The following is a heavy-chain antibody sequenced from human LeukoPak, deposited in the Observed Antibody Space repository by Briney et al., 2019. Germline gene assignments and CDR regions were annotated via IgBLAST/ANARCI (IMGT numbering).Heavy chain of an antibody. J-gene: IGHJ4*02. CDR2: ISGSGGST. V-gene: IGHV3-23*01. D-gene: IGHD6-19*01. CDR1: GFTFSDYY. CDR3: AKALFRAVADDY. Sequence: GGSLRLSCAASGFTFSDYYMSWIRQAPGKGLEWVSAISGSGGSTYYADSVKGRFTISRDNSKNTLYLQMNSLRAEDTAVYYCAKALFRAVADDYWGQGTLVTVSS.